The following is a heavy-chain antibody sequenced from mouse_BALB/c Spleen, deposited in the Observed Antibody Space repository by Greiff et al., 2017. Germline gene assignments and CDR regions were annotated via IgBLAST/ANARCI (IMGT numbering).Heavy chain of an antibody. CDR1: GYAFTNYL. V-gene: IGHV1-54*01. D-gene: IGHD2-2*01. J-gene: IGHJ4*01. Sequence: VKLQESGAELVRPGTSVKVSCKASGYAFTNYLIEWVKQRPGQGLEWIGVINPGSGGTNYNEKFKGKATLTADKSSSTAYMQLSSLTSDDSAVYFCARRGDGYDGGYAMDYWGQGTSVTVSS. CDR2: INPGSGGT. CDR3: ARRGDGYDGGYAMDY.